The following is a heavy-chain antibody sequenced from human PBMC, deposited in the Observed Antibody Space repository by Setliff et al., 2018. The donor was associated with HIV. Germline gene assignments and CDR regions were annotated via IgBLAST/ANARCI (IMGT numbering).Heavy chain of an antibody. CDR3: AKGAGFYGDYTFDY. D-gene: IGHD4-17*01. CDR1: GASISSHY. V-gene: IGHV4-59*11. Sequence: TSETLSLTCTVSGASISSHYWSWIRQSPGKELEWIGYIYSTGSTNYNPSLQSRVSISMDASSNKFSLQVTSVTSADTAVYYCAKGAGFYGDYTFDYWGQGHLVTVSS. J-gene: IGHJ4*02. CDR2: IYSTGST.